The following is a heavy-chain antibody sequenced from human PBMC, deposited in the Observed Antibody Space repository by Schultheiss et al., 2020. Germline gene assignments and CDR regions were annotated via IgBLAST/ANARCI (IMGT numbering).Heavy chain of an antibody. CDR3: ARGTAMVNPYYMDV. CDR2: IYTSGST. Sequence: SETLSLTCAVYGGSFSGYYWSWIRQPAGKGLEWIGRIYTSGSTYYNPSLKSRVTISVDTSKNQFSLKLSSVTAADTAVYYCARGTAMVNPYYMDVWGKGTTVTVSS. V-gene: IGHV4-59*10. CDR1: GGSFSGYY. J-gene: IGHJ6*03. D-gene: IGHD5-18*01.